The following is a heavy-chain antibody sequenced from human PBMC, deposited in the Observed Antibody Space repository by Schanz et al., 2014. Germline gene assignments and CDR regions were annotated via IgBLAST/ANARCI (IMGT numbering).Heavy chain of an antibody. D-gene: IGHD6-19*01. V-gene: IGHV1-2*02. J-gene: IGHJ4*02. CDR3: ARGLVRYFAY. Sequence: QVQLVQSGAEVKKPGASVKVSCKASGYTFTAYSFHWVRQAPGQGLEWMGWINPNNGGTHYVQKFQGRVTMTRDTSISTAYMELSRLRSDDTAVYYCARGLVRYFAYWGQGTLVTVSS. CDR1: GYTFTAYS. CDR2: INPNNGGT.